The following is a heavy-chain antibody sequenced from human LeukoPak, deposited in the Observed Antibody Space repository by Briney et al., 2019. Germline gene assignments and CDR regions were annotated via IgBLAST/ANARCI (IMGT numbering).Heavy chain of an antibody. V-gene: IGHV4-30-4*08. CDR2: NCCSRST. CDR3: CRTSVVPAAPFDY. J-gene: IGHJ4*02. CDR1: GGSISSGDYY. Sequence: PSETLSLTCTVSGGSISSGDYYWSWIRQPPGKGLELIGNNCCSRSTYYNPSLNSRVNISVDTSKKQFALKLSSVTAADTAVYYFCRTSVVPAAPFDYWGQGTLVTVSS. D-gene: IGHD2-2*01.